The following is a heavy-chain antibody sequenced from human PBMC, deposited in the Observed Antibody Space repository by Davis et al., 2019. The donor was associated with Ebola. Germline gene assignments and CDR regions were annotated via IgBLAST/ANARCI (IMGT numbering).Heavy chain of an antibody. CDR3: AKGGDFWSGISIDY. Sequence: GESLKISCAASGFTFSSYGMHWVRQAPGKGLEWVAVISYDGSNKYYADSVKGRFTISRDNSKNTLYLQMNSLRAEDTAVYYCAKGGDFWSGISIDYWGQGTLVTVSS. D-gene: IGHD3-3*01. J-gene: IGHJ4*02. V-gene: IGHV3-30*18. CDR2: ISYDGSNK. CDR1: GFTFSSYG.